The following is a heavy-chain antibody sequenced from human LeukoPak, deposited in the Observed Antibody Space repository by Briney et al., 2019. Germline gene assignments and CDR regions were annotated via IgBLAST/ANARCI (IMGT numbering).Heavy chain of an antibody. CDR3: AKPSLTYYYDSSGYIPAHPFDY. D-gene: IGHD3-22*01. CDR2: ISSDGSNK. CDR1: GFTFSNYG. J-gene: IGHJ4*02. V-gene: IGHV3-30*18. Sequence: PGRSLRLSCVASGFTFSNYGMHWVRQAPGKGLEWVAVISSDGSNKDYADSVKGRFTISRDNSKNTLYLQKNSLRAEDTAVYYCAKPSLTYYYDSSGYIPAHPFDYWGQGTLVTVSS.